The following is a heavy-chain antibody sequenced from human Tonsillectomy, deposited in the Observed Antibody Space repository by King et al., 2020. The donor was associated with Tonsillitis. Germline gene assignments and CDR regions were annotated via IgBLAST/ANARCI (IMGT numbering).Heavy chain of an antibody. J-gene: IGHJ6*02. CDR1: GYTFSNYW. V-gene: IGHV5-51*01. Sequence: VQLVESGAEVKKPGESLKISCKGSGYTFSNYWIGWVRQKPGQGLEWMGIIYPGDSDVRYSPSFQGQVTISVDKSISTAYLQWGSLKASDTAVYYCARRGVPYYYYGLDVWGQGTTVTVSS. CDR3: ARRGVPYYYYGLDV. CDR2: IYPGDSDV.